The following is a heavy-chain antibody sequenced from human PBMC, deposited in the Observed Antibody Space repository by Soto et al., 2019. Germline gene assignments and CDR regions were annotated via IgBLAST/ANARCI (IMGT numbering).Heavy chain of an antibody. CDR2: VSRGGDT. V-gene: IGHV3-23*01. D-gene: IGHD1-1*01. J-gene: IGHJ4*02. Sequence: VQLLESGGGLEQPGGSLRLSCAASGFTFSTYSMSWVRQAPGKGLEWVSAVSRGGDTYYADSVKGRFIISRDNLKNTLYLRMNSLRAEDTAVYYCAKGATGPFDYWGQGALVTVSS. CDR3: AKGATGPFDY. CDR1: GFTFSTYS.